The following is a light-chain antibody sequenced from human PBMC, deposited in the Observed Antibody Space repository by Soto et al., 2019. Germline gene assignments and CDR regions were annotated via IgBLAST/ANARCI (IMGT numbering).Light chain of an antibody. J-gene: IGLJ2*01. CDR1: SSDVGGYNY. V-gene: IGLV2-14*01. CDR2: EVS. Sequence: QSALTQPASVSGSPGQSITISCTGTSSDVGGYNYVSWYQQHPGKAPKLMIYEVSNRPSGVSNRFSGSKSGNTASLTISGLQAEDEAASYCSSYTSSSTLYVVFGGGTKVTVL. CDR3: SSYTSSSTLYVV.